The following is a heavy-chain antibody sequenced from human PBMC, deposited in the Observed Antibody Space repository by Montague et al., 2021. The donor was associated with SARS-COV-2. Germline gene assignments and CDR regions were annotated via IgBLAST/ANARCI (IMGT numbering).Heavy chain of an antibody. D-gene: IGHD3-3*01. J-gene: IGHJ3*01. V-gene: IGHV2-5*02. CDR1: GFSLNTDGVG. CDR3: ARRYDFYRAEAFDV. CDR2: IYWDGDQ. Sequence: PALVKPTQTLTLTCVFSGFSLNTDGVGVAWIRRPPGKALEWLALIYWDGDQRYSPSLKTRVTITKDTSRNRVVLTMTNLDPVDTVTYYCARRYDFYRAEAFDVWGQGTMVTVSS.